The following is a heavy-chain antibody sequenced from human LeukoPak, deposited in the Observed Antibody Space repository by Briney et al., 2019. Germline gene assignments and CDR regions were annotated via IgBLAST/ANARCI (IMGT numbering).Heavy chain of an antibody. Sequence: GGSLRLSCAASGFTFSSYGMHWVRQAPGKGLEWVAFIRYDGSNKYYADSVKGRFTISRDNSKNTLYLQMNSLRAEDTAVYYCAKGERWLQFYFDYWGQGTLVTVSS. CDR2: IRYDGSNK. CDR1: GFTFSSYG. V-gene: IGHV3-30*02. CDR3: AKGERWLQFYFDY. D-gene: IGHD5-24*01. J-gene: IGHJ4*02.